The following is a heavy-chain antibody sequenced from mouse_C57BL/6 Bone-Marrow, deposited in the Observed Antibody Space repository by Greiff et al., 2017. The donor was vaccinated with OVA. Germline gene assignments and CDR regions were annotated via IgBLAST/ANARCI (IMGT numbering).Heavy chain of an antibody. Sequence: VQLQQSGAELVKPGASVKLSCTASGYTITNYYMHWVKQRTEQGLEWIGKIDPEDGDTKYTPKFQGKATITADTSSNTAYMQLSSLTSEDTAVYDGAGDDYDGYWYFEVWGTGTTVTVAS. CDR2: IDPEDGDT. V-gene: IGHV14-2*01. D-gene: IGHD2-4*01. J-gene: IGHJ1*03. CDR1: GYTITNYY. CDR3: AGDDYDGYWYFEV.